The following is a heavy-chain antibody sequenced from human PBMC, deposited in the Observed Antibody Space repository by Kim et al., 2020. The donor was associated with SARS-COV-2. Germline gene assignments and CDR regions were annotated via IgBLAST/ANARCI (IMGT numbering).Heavy chain of an antibody. J-gene: IGHJ6*02. CDR3: TRVSGSYYSYDYGMDV. V-gene: IGHV3-49*04. CDR2: IRSKAYGGTT. CDR1: GFTFGDYA. Sequence: GGSLRLSCTASGFTFGDYAMSWVRQAPGKGLEWVGFIRSKAYGGTTEYAASVKGRFTISRDDSKIIAYLHMNSLKTEDTDVYYCTRVSGSYYSYDYGMDVWGQGTTVTVSS. D-gene: IGHD1-26*01.